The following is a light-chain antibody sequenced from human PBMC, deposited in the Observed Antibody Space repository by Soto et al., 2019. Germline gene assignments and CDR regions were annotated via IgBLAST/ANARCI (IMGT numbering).Light chain of an antibody. CDR2: DVT. CDR1: SSDVGGYNF. J-gene: IGLJ3*02. V-gene: IGLV2-14*01. CDR3: SSYTSSSTNVV. Sequence: QSAPTQPASVSGSPGQSITISCTGTSSDVGGYNFVSWYQQYPGKAPKLMIYDVTNRPSGVSYRFSGSKSGNTASLTISGLQAEDEADYYCSSYTSSSTNVVFGGGTKL.